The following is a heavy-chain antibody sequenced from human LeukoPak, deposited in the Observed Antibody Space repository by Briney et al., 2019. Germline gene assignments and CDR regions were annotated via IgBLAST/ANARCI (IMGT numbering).Heavy chain of an antibody. CDR1: GFTFSSYA. V-gene: IGHV3-23*01. CDR2: ISGSGGST. J-gene: IGHJ3*02. D-gene: IGHD1-1*01. Sequence: SGGSLRLSCAASGFTFSSYAMSWVRQAPGKGLEWVSAISGSGGSTYYADSVKGRFTISRDNSKNTLYLQMNSLRAEDTAVYYCAKDVNWNDARPEAFDIWGQGTMVTVSS. CDR3: AKDVNWNDARPEAFDI.